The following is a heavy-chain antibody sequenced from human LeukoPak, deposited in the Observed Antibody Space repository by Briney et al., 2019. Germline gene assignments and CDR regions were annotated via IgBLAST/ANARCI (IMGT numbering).Heavy chain of an antibody. J-gene: IGHJ3*02. CDR1: GGTFSSYA. V-gene: IGHV1-69*04. CDR2: IIPILGIA. Sequence: SVKVSCKASGGTFSSYAISWVRQAPGQGLEWMGRIIPILGIANYAQKFQGRVTITADKSTSTAYMELSSLRSEDTAVYYCARLEMATAMAFDIWGQGTMATVSS. D-gene: IGHD5-24*01. CDR3: ARLEMATAMAFDI.